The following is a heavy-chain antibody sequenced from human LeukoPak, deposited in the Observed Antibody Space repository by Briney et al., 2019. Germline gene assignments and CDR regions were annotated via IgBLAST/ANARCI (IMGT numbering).Heavy chain of an antibody. Sequence: ASVKVSCKAFGYTFTSNYMHWVRQAPGQGPEWMGVISPSGGSTTYAQKFQGRVTMTRDTSISTAYMELSRLRSDDTAVYYCARDLSPIVATIVMIDYWGQGTLVTVSS. CDR3: ARDLSPIVATIVMIDY. J-gene: IGHJ4*02. V-gene: IGHV1-46*01. CDR2: ISPSGGST. CDR1: GYTFTSNY. D-gene: IGHD5-12*01.